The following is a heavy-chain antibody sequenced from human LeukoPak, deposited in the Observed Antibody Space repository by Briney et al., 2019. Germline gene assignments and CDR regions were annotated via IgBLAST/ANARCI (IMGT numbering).Heavy chain of an antibody. Sequence: PGGSLRLSCAASGFSLSSFTMNWVRQAPGKGLEWVSSISSSSSYIYYADSVKGRFTISRDNAKKSLYPQMNSLRVEDTAVYYCARAGSGYRDSIDYWGQGTLVTVSS. CDR2: ISSSSSYI. CDR1: GFSLSSFT. V-gene: IGHV3-21*01. CDR3: ARAGSGYRDSIDY. J-gene: IGHJ4*02. D-gene: IGHD3-22*01.